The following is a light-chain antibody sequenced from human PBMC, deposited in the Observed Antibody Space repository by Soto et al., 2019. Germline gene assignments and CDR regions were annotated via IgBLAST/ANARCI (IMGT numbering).Light chain of an antibody. J-gene: IGKJ2*01. V-gene: IGKV3-20*01. CDR2: GAS. CDR3: QQYGGVPYT. Sequence: EIVLTQSPGTLSLSPVERATLSCMATQSVGSTYLSWYQQKPGQAPRLLIYGASNRATGIPDRFSGSGSGTDFTLTISRLEPEDFAIYYCQQYGGVPYTFGQGTKWIS. CDR1: QSVGSTY.